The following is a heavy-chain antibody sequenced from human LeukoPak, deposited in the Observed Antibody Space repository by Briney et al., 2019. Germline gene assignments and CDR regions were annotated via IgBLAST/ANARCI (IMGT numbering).Heavy chain of an antibody. J-gene: IGHJ5*02. V-gene: IGHV4-34*01. CDR2: INHSGST. CDR1: GGSFSGYY. D-gene: IGHD6-6*01. Sequence: SETLSLTCAVYGGSFSGYYWSWIRQPPGKGLEWIGEINHSGSTNYNPSLKSRVAISVDTSKNQFSLKLSSVTAADTAVYYCARDGYSSSSLYNWFDPWGQGTLVTVSS. CDR3: ARDGYSSSSLYNWFDP.